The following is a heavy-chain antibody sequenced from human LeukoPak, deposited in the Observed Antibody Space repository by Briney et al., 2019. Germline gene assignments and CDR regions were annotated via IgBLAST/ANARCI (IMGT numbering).Heavy chain of an antibody. D-gene: IGHD2-15*01. Sequence: GGSLRLSCSASGFPFSSYAMHWFRQAPGKGLEYVSAISDSGGSTYYADSVKGRFTISRDNSKNTLYFQMSSLRAEDTAVYFCVRGYSFGPYGMDVWGQGTTVTVSS. J-gene: IGHJ6*02. CDR1: GFPFSSYA. V-gene: IGHV3-64*05. CDR3: VRGYSFGPYGMDV. CDR2: ISDSGGST.